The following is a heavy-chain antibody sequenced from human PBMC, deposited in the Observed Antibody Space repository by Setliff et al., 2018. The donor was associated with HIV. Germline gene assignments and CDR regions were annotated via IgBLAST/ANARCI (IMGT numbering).Heavy chain of an antibody. D-gene: IGHD5-18*01. J-gene: IGHJ4*02. CDR1: GGSISSGDYY. CDR3: ARDQKGYSYGYFDS. Sequence: SETLSLTCTVSGGSISSGDYYWSWIRQPPGKGLEWIGYIYYSGSTYYNPSLKSRLTISLDTSNNQFSVRLTSVTAADTAVYYCARDQKGYSYGYFDSWGQGTLVTVSS. V-gene: IGHV4-30-4*08. CDR2: IYYSGST.